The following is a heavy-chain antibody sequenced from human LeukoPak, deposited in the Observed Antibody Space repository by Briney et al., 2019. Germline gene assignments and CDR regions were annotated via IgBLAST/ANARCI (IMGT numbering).Heavy chain of an antibody. J-gene: IGHJ3*02. Sequence: KTSETLSLTCAVSGGSISSGGYSWSWIRQPPGKGLEWIGYIYHSGSTYYNPSLKSRVTISVDRSKNQFSLKLSSVTAADTAVYYCARVVRGEEAFDIWGQGTMVTVSS. CDR2: IYHSGST. CDR3: ARVVRGEEAFDI. CDR1: GGSISSGGYS. D-gene: IGHD3-10*01. V-gene: IGHV4-30-2*01.